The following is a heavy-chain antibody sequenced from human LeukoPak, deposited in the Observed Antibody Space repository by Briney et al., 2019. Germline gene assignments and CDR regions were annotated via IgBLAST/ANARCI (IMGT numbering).Heavy chain of an antibody. J-gene: IGHJ4*02. CDR2: IYYSGST. CDR1: GGSISSGGYY. D-gene: IGHD3-16*01. CDR3: ARAGGFFSPFGY. V-gene: IGHV4-31*03. Sequence: PSETLSLTCTVSGGSISSGGYYWSWIRQHPGDGLEWIGYIYYSGSTYYNPSLKSRVTISIDTFKNQFSLKLSSVTAADTAVYYCARAGGFFSPFGYWGQGTLVTVSS.